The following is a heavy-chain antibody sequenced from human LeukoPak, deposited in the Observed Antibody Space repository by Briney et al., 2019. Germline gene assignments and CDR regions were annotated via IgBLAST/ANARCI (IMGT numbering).Heavy chain of an antibody. CDR3: TKGGRRDSYFDY. V-gene: IGHV3-43*02. J-gene: IGHJ4*02. Sequence: GGSLRLSCAASGFTFDDYDMHWVRQAPGKGLEWVSLISGNGGSTYYADSVKGRFTISSNNSKNSLYMQMNSLRTEDTALYYCTKGGRRDSYFDYWGQGTLVTVSS. D-gene: IGHD1-26*01. CDR2: ISGNGGST. CDR1: GFTFDDYD.